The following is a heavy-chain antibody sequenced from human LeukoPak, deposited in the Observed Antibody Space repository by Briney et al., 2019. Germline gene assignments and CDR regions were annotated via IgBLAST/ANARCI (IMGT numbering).Heavy chain of an antibody. J-gene: IGHJ6*02. V-gene: IGHV3-53*04. CDR1: GFTVSSNY. CDR2: IYSGGST. Sequence: GGSLRLSCAASGFTVSSNYMSWVRQAPGKGLEWVPVIYSGGSTYYADSVKGRFTISRHNSKNTLYLQMDSLRAEDTAVYYCARANGDHYYYGMDVWGQGTTVTVSS. CDR3: ARANGDHYYYGMDV. D-gene: IGHD4-17*01.